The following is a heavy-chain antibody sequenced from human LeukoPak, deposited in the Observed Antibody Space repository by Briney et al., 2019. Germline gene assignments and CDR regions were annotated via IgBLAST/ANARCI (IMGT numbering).Heavy chain of an antibody. CDR3: ARARGRQWLANWWSDY. Sequence: ASVKVSCKASGYTFTGYYMHWVRQAPGQGLEWMGWINPNSGGTNYAQKFQGRVTMTRDTSISTAYMELSRLRSDDTAVYYCARARGRQWLANWWSDYWGQGTLVTVSS. J-gene: IGHJ4*02. CDR1: GYTFTGYY. D-gene: IGHD6-19*01. V-gene: IGHV1-2*02. CDR2: INPNSGGT.